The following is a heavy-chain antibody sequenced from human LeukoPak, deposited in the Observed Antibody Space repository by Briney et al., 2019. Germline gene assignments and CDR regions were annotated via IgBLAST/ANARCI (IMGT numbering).Heavy chain of an antibody. CDR1: GYTFTGYY. CDR2: INPNSGGT. D-gene: IGHD3-10*01. V-gene: IGHV1-2*02. CDR3: ARERGRDPITMVRGASDGGDY. J-gene: IGHJ4*02. Sequence: VKVSCKASGYTFTGYYMHWVRQAPGQGLEWMGWINPNSGGTNYAQKFQGRVTMTRDTSISTAYMELSRLRSDDTAVYYCARERGRDPITMVRGASDGGDYWGQGTLVTVSS.